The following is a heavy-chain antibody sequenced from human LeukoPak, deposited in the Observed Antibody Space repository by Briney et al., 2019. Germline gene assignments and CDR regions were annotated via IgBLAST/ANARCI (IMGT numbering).Heavy chain of an antibody. J-gene: IGHJ4*02. CDR1: GFAFSRYA. Sequence: GRSLRLSCVASGFAFSRYAMHWVRQAPGKGLEWVAVISYDGSNKYYADSVKGRFTISRDNSKNTLYLQMNSLRVEDTALYYCANSIRFYCSGGSCSGDGFDYWGQGTLVIVSS. CDR3: ANSIRFYCSGGSCSGDGFDY. V-gene: IGHV3-30-3*01. CDR2: ISYDGSNK. D-gene: IGHD2-15*01.